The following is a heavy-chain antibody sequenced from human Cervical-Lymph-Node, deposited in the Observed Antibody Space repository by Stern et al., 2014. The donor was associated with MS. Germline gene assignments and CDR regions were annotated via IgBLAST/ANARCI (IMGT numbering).Heavy chain of an antibody. V-gene: IGHV3-30*03. CDR1: GSTLSNYG. J-gene: IGHJ6*02. CDR3: ARDKTTHGIYSVDVGGRYYGTDV. D-gene: IGHD5-12*01. CDR2: ISHHGINA. Sequence: QVQLVESGGGVVPPGGSLRLSCAASGSTLSNYGVHWVRQAPGKGLEWVAVISHHGINAHHADSVKGRFAISRDISKNTVYLQMNSLRPGDTATYFCARDKTTHGIYSVDVGGRYYGTDVWGQGTTVVVSS.